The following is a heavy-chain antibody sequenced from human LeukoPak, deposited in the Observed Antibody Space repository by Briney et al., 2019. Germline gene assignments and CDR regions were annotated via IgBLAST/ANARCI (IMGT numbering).Heavy chain of an antibody. CDR3: ARKGYDFWSGYSHRPFDY. D-gene: IGHD3-3*01. V-gene: IGHV3-30*03. CDR1: GFTFSSYG. CDR2: ISYDGSNK. J-gene: IGHJ4*02. Sequence: GRSLRLSCAASGFTFSSYGMHWVRQAPGKGLEWVAVISYDGSNKYYADSVKGRFTISRDNSKNTLYLQMNSLRAEDTAVYYCARKGYDFWSGYSHRPFDYWGQGTLVTVSS.